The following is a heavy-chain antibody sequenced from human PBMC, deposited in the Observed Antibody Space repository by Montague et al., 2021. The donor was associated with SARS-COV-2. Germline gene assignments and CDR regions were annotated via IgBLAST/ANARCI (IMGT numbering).Heavy chain of an antibody. J-gene: IGHJ4*02. CDR1: RGSINSGGYF. Sequence: TLSLTCTVSRGSINSGGYFWTWIRQHPGKGLEWIGHIYWSGSTRDNPSLRGRVSFSVDTSKNQFSLQLTSVTAADTAGYYCARGVSLGDHLDYWGQGALVTVS. D-gene: IGHD4-17*01. CDR3: ARGVSLGDHLDY. CDR2: IYWSGST. V-gene: IGHV4-31*03.